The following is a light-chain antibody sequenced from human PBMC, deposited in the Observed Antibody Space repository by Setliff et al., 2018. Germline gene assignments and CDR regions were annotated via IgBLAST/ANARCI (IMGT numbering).Light chain of an antibody. CDR2: DVS. CDR3: LSYTSETTHAL. CDR1: SSDVGGYNY. V-gene: IGLV2-14*01. J-gene: IGLJ2*01. Sequence: QSVLSQPASVSGSPGQSITISCTGTSSDVGGYNYVSWYQQHPGKAPKLMIYDVSNRPSGVSNRFSGSKSGNTASLTISGLQAEDEADYYCLSYTSETTHALFAGGTKVTVL.